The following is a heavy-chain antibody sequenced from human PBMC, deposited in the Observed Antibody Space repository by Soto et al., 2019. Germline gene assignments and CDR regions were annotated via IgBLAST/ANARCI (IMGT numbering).Heavy chain of an antibody. CDR3: ARDRGYSYGYSYGMDV. Sequence: QVQLQESGSGLVKPSETLSLTCTVSGGSISSYYWSWIRQPPGKGLEWIGYIYYSGSTNYNPSLKSRVTISVDTSKNQFSLKLSSVTAADTAVYYCARDRGYSYGYSYGMDVWGQGTTVTVSS. D-gene: IGHD5-18*01. CDR1: GGSISSYY. J-gene: IGHJ6*02. V-gene: IGHV4-59*01. CDR2: IYYSGST.